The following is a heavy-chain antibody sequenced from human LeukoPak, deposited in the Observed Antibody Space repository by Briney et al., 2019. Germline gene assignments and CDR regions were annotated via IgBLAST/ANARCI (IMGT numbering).Heavy chain of an antibody. CDR1: GYTFTSYG. V-gene: IGHV1-18*01. Sequence: ASVKVSCKASGYTFTSYGISWVRQAPGQGLEWMGWISAYNGNTNYAQKLQGRVIMTTDTSTSTAYMELRSLRSDDTAVYYCARETLGYSYGLDGYDYWGQGTLVTVSS. D-gene: IGHD5-18*01. J-gene: IGHJ4*02. CDR3: ARETLGYSYGLDGYDY. CDR2: ISAYNGNT.